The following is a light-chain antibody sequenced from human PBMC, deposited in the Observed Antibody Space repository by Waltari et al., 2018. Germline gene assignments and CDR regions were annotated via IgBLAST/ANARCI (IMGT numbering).Light chain of an antibody. CDR1: SSDFGNYNR. CDR2: DVT. CDR3: SSPTTSITWV. Sequence: QSALTQPPSVSGSPGQSLTISCTATSSDFGNYNRVSWYQQSPGTAPKLMIYDVTNRPSGVPHRFSGSKSGNTASLTISGLQAEDEADYYCSSPTTSITWVFGGGTKLTVL. V-gene: IGLV2-18*02. J-gene: IGLJ3*02.